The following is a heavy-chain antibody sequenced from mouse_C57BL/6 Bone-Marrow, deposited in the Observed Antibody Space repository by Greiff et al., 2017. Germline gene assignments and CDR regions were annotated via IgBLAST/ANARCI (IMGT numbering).Heavy chain of an antibody. Sequence: EVKLVESAPGLVQPPQSLSLTSPVTSYSFTSGYSCNWFRQFPGNKLEWMGYISYDGSNNYNPSLKNRNSITRDTTKNQFFLKLNSVTNESTSSYCGARQDYYVSYWGQGALVTVS. CDR3: ARQDYYVSY. CDR2: ISYDGSN. CDR1: SYSFTSGYS. D-gene: IGHD1-1*01. V-gene: IGHV3-6*01. J-gene: IGHJ3*01.